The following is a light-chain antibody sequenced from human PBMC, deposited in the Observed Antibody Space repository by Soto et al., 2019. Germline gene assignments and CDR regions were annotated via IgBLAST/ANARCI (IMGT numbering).Light chain of an antibody. J-gene: IGKJ3*01. V-gene: IGKV1-39*01. Sequence: DIQMTQSPFSLSASLGDRVTITCRASQSISYYLKWYQQKPGKGPKLLIFAASSFQVWVPSRFSGSGSGTDFTLTISSLQPEDFATYFCQQSHSAPFTFGPGTTVDIK. CDR3: QQSHSAPFT. CDR1: QSISYY. CDR2: AAS.